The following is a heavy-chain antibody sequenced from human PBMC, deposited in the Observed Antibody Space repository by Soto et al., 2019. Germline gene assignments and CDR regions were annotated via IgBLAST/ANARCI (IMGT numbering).Heavy chain of an antibody. V-gene: IGHV4-39*01. Sequence: QLQLQESGPGLVKPSETLSLTCTVSGGSISSSSYYWGWIRQPPGKGLEWIGSIYYSGSTYYNPSLKSRVTISVDTSKNQFPLKLSSVTAADTAVYYCATQSFFQGPQGPDAFDIWGQGTMVTVSS. D-gene: IGHD3-3*01. CDR2: IYYSGST. CDR3: ATQSFFQGPQGPDAFDI. J-gene: IGHJ3*02. CDR1: GGSISSSSYY.